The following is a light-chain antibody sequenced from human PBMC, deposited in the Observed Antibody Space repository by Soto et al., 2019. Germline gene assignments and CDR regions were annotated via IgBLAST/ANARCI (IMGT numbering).Light chain of an antibody. Sequence: EIVLTQSPGTLSLSPGERATLSCRASQSISSSFLAWYQQKPGPAPRLLIYGASSRATGIPDRFSGSGSGTDFTLTISRLEPEDFAVYYCQHYGSSPRTFGQGTKVEIK. CDR3: QHYGSSPRT. J-gene: IGKJ1*01. V-gene: IGKV3-20*01. CDR1: QSISSSF. CDR2: GAS.